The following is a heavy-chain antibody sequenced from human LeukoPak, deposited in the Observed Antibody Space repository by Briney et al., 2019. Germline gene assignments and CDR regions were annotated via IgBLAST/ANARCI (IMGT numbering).Heavy chain of an antibody. V-gene: IGHV3-23*01. Sequence: GGSLRLSCAASGFPFSTYAVAWVRQAPGKGLEWVSSMSGGGGTTFYADSVKGRFTISRDISQNTLYLHMNNLRHDDTAVYYCVKELGSPGDYWGQGTLVSVSS. J-gene: IGHJ4*02. CDR2: MSGGGGTT. CDR3: VKELGSPGDY. CDR1: GFPFSTYA. D-gene: IGHD3-10*01.